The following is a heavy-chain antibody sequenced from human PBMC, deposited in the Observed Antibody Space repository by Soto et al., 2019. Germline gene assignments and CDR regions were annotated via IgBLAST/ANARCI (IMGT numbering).Heavy chain of an antibody. Sequence: SQTLSLTCAISGDSVSSNSAAWNWIRQSPSRGLEWLGRTYYRSKWYNDYAVSVKSRITINTDTSKNQFSLQLNSVTPEDTAVYYCARIGLLWFGALHYYYGMDVWGQGTTVTVS. V-gene: IGHV6-1*01. CDR2: TYYRSKWYN. J-gene: IGHJ6*02. D-gene: IGHD3-10*01. CDR3: ARIGLLWFGALHYYYGMDV. CDR1: GDSVSSNSAA.